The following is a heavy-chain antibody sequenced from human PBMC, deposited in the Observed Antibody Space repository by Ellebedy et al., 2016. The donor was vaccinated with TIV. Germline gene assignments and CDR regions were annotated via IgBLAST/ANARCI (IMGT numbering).Heavy chain of an antibody. V-gene: IGHV4-61*02. CDR2: IYTTGDT. D-gene: IGHD2-8*01. CDR3: ARGNGILARYLDS. CDR1: GGSISIGPYF. J-gene: IGHJ4*02. Sequence: SETLSLXCSVSGGSISIGPYFWSWIRQPAGKGLEWLGRIYTTGDTDYNPSFKSRVTLSIDTSKNQLSLKLDSVTAADTAVYYCARGNGILARYLDSWGQGTLVTVSS.